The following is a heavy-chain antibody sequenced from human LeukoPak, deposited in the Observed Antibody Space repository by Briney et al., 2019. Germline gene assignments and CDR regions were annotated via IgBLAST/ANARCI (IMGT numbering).Heavy chain of an antibody. D-gene: IGHD3-22*01. CDR2: IIPIFGTA. V-gene: IGHV1-69*05. CDR1: GGTFSSYA. CDR3: ARVGYDSSGLYYYYYMDV. J-gene: IGHJ6*03. Sequence: ASVKVSCKASGGTFSSYAISWVRQAPGQGLEWMGRIIPIFGTANYAQKFQGRVTITTDESTSTAYMELRSLRSDDTAVYYCARVGYDSSGLYYYYYMDVWGKGTTVTVSS.